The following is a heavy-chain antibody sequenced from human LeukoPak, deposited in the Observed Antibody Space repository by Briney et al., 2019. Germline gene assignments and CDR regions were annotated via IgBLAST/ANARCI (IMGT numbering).Heavy chain of an antibody. CDR1: GGSFSGYY. Sequence: SETLSLTCAVYGGSFSGYYWSWIRQPPGKGLEWIGEINHSGSTNYNPSLKSRVTISVDTSKNQFSLKLSSVTAADTAVYYCARGRAYGDYFDYWGQGTLVAVSS. V-gene: IGHV4-34*01. CDR3: ARGRAYGDYFDY. CDR2: INHSGST. J-gene: IGHJ4*02. D-gene: IGHD4-17*01.